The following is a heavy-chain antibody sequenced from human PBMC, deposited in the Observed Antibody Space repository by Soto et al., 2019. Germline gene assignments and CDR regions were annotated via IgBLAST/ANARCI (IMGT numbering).Heavy chain of an antibody. V-gene: IGHV3-48*03. CDR2: IHPGGQTI. J-gene: IGHJ3*01. CDR3: ARRGSR. Sequence: EVQLVESGGGLVQPGGSLRLSCAASGFTFSSSEMYWVRRAPGKGLEWISYIHPGGQTIFYAESVKGRFTISRDNAKHSMYLQMNSLRAEDTAVYYCARRGSRWGRGTKVTVSS. D-gene: IGHD2-15*01. CDR1: GFTFSSSE.